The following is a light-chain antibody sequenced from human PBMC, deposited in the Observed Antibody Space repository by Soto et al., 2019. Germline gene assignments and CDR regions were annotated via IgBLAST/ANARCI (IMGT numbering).Light chain of an antibody. V-gene: IGKV3-15*01. Sequence: IVLTQSPGTLSLSPGERATLSCRASQSIRSYLAWYQQKPGQAPRLLIYGASTRAPGLPARFSGSGSGTEFTLTISSLQSEDFAVYYCQQYNNWPPLTFGQGTKVDI. J-gene: IGKJ1*01. CDR3: QQYNNWPPLT. CDR2: GAS. CDR1: QSIRSY.